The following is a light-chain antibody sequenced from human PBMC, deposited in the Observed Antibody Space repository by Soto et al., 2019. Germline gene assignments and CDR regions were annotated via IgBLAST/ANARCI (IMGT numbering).Light chain of an antibody. J-gene: IGKJ4*01. CDR1: QSLSTSY. Sequence: DIVWTQSPGTLSLSPGERATLSCRASQSLSTSYLAWYQQKPGQAPRLLTYGASSRASGIPDRLSGSGSGTDFTVTISRLEPEDFAVYYCQNCGSSSLTFGGGTKVEIK. CDR3: QNCGSSSLT. CDR2: GAS. V-gene: IGKV3-20*01.